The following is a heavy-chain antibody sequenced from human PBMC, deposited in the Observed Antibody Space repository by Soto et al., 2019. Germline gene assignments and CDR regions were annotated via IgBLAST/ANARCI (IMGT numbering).Heavy chain of an antibody. CDR2: ISGSGGST. D-gene: IGHD6-13*01. Sequence: EVQLLESGGGLVQPGGSLRLSCAASGFTFSSYAMSWVRQAPGKGLEWVSAISGSGGSTYYADSVKGRFTISRANSKNTLYLQMNGLRAEDEAVYYCAKVLRDSSSWYGYAFDIWGQGTMVTVSS. CDR1: GFTFSSYA. J-gene: IGHJ3*02. V-gene: IGHV3-23*01. CDR3: AKVLRDSSSWYGYAFDI.